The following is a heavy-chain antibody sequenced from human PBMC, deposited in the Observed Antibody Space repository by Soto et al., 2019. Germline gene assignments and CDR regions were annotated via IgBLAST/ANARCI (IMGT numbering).Heavy chain of an antibody. J-gene: IGHJ4*02. V-gene: IGHV3-30*18. Sequence: QVQLVESGGGVVQPGRSLRLSCAAFGFTFSSYGMHWVRQAPGKGLEWVAVISYDGSNKYYADSVKGRFTISRDNSKNTLYLQMNSLRAEDTAVYYCAKDHPIAAAGTGLDYWGQGTLVTVSS. D-gene: IGHD6-13*01. CDR2: ISYDGSNK. CDR3: AKDHPIAAAGTGLDY. CDR1: GFTFSSYG.